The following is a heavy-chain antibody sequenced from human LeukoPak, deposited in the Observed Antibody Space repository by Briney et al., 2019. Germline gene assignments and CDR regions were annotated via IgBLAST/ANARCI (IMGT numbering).Heavy chain of an antibody. CDR1: GGTFSSYA. CDR2: IIPIFGTA. J-gene: IGHJ5*02. V-gene: IGHV1-69*05. Sequence: GASVKVSCKASGGTFSSYAISWVRQAPGQGLEWMGRIIPIFGTANYAQKFQGRVTITTDESTSTAYMELSSLRSEDTAVYYCARVRYSGHDYETNWFDPWGQGTLVTVSS. CDR3: ARVRYSGHDYETNWFDP. D-gene: IGHD5-12*01.